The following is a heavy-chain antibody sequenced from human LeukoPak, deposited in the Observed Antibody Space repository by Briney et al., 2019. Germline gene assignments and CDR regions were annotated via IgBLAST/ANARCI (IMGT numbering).Heavy chain of an antibody. Sequence: SQTLSLTCTVSGDSISSGTYYWSWIRQPAGKGLEWIGRVYSSGNTNYNPSLKSRVTISIDTSKNQFSLKLSSVTAADTAAYYCARGVGSSSSNWFGPWGQGTLVTVSS. CDR1: GDSISSGTYY. D-gene: IGHD6-6*01. CDR2: VYSSGNT. J-gene: IGHJ5*02. CDR3: ARGVGSSSSNWFGP. V-gene: IGHV4-61*02.